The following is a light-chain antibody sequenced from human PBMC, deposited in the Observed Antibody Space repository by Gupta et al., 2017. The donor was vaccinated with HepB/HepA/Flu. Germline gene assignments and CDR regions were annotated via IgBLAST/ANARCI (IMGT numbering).Light chain of an antibody. CDR3: QRYNDWPPWT. J-gene: IGKJ1*01. Sequence: EIVMTQSPGTLSVSPGERVTLSCRASQNIRINLAWYQQKPGQAPRLLIYGASTRATGIPARFSGSGSGTEFTLTISSLQSEDFAVYYCQRYNDWPPWTFGQGTKVEMK. CDR1: QNIRIN. V-gene: IGKV3-15*01. CDR2: GAS.